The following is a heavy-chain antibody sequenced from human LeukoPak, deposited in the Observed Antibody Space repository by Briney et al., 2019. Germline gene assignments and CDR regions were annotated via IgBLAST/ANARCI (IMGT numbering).Heavy chain of an antibody. CDR2: IYYSGST. V-gene: IGHV4-39*01. Sequence: PSETLSLTCTVSGGSISSSSYYWGWIRQPPGKGPEWIGSIYYSGSTYYNPSLESRVTLSVDTSKNQFSLKLSSVTAADTAVYYCARRTGAGYFDYWGQGTLVTVSS. CDR3: ARRTGAGYFDY. J-gene: IGHJ4*02. D-gene: IGHD6-19*01. CDR1: GGSISSSSYY.